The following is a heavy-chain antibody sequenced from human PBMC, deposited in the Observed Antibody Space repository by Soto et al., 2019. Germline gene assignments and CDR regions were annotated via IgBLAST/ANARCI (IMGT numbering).Heavy chain of an antibody. CDR1: GGTFSSYT. CDR2: IIPILGIA. V-gene: IGHV1-69*02. CDR3: ARPITFGGVIVADY. D-gene: IGHD3-16*02. Sequence: QVQLVQSGAEVKKPGSSVKVSCKASGGTFSSYTISWVRQAPGQGLEWMGRIIPILGIANYAQKFQGRVKITADKSTSTAYMELSSLRSEDTAVYYCARPITFGGVIVADYWGQGTLVTVSS. J-gene: IGHJ4*02.